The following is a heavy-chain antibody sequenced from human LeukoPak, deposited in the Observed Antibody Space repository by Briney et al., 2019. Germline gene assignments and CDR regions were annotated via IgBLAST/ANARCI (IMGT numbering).Heavy chain of an antibody. J-gene: IGHJ4*02. CDR1: GFTFRSYA. Sequence: PGGSLRLSCAASGFTFRSYAMHWVRQAPGKGLEWVALIRYDGSNTFYVDSVKGRFTISRDNSKNTLYLQMNSLRAEDTAVYYCARDSSGSLYYWGQGTLVTVSS. CDR2: IRYDGSNT. D-gene: IGHD3-22*01. V-gene: IGHV3-30*02. CDR3: ARDSSGSLYY.